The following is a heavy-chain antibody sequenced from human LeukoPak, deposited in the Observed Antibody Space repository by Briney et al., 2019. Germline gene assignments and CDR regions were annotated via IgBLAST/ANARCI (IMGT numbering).Heavy chain of an antibody. CDR3: ARGVGRWELLVWFDP. CDR2: IDAGNGNT. CDR1: GYTFTSYA. V-gene: IGHV1-3*01. D-gene: IGHD1-26*01. Sequence: ASVKVSCKASGYTFTSYAMHWVRQAPGQRLEWMGWIDAGNGNTKYSQKFQGRVTITRDTSASTAYMELSSLRSEDTAVHYCARGVGRWELLVWFDPWGQGTLVTVSS. J-gene: IGHJ5*02.